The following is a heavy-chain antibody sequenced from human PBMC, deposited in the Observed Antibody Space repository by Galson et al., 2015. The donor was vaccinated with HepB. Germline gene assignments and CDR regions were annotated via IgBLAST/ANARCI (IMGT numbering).Heavy chain of an antibody. Sequence: SVKVSCKAYGGTFSNNDISWVRQAPGQGPEWMGGITPIFGTPNYSQKFRGRLTISADDSTRTVYMQLNSLRSEDTAVYFCAIGFSGEPTFQYFFYWVQGTLCTVSS. CDR1: GGTFSNND. V-gene: IGHV1-69*13. CDR2: ITPIFGTP. CDR3: AIGFSGEPTFQYFFY. J-gene: IGHJ4*02. D-gene: IGHD3-9*01.